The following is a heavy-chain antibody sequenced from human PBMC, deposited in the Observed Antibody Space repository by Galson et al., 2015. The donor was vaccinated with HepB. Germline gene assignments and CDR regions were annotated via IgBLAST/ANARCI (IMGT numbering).Heavy chain of an antibody. CDR3: ARLSYDFWSGYYPDYYYYYYMDV. Sequence: SVKVSCKASGYTFTSYAMHWVRQAPGQRLEWMGWINAGNGNTKYSQKFQGRVTITRDTSASTAYMELSSLRPEDTAVYYCARLSYDFWSGYYPDYYYYYYMDVWGKGTTVTVS. D-gene: IGHD3-3*01. CDR1: GYTFTSYA. CDR2: INAGNGNT. J-gene: IGHJ6*03. V-gene: IGHV1-3*01.